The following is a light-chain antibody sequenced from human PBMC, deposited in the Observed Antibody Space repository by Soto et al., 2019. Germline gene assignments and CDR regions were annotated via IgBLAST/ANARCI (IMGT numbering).Light chain of an antibody. V-gene: IGKV3-11*02. CDR1: QSVGSY. Sequence: EIVVTQSPATLSLSPGERATLSCRTSQSVGSYLAWYQKKPGQAPRLLIYAASNRATGIPARFSDSGSGRDFTLTISSLEPEDFADYYCQQRSNWPPLTFGGGTKVEIK. CDR3: QQRSNWPPLT. J-gene: IGKJ4*01. CDR2: AAS.